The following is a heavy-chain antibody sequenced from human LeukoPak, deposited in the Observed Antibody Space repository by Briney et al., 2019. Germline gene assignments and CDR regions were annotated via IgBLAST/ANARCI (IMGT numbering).Heavy chain of an antibody. V-gene: IGHV1-18*01. CDR2: ISAYNGNT. Sequence: ASVKVSCKASGYTFTSHGISWVRQAPGQGLEWLGWISAYNGNTNYAQKLQGRVTMTTDTSTSTAYMELRSLRSDDTAVYYCARARYYDFWSGHTFFDPWGQGTLVTVSS. CDR3: ARARYYDFWSGHTFFDP. CDR1: GYTFTSHG. J-gene: IGHJ5*02. D-gene: IGHD3-3*01.